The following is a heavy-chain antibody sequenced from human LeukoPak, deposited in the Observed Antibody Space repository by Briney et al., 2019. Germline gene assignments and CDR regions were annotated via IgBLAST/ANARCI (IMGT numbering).Heavy chain of an antibody. CDR1: GYTFTSYD. CDR2: MNPNSGNT. V-gene: IGHV1-8*01. Sequence: ASVKVSCKASGYTFTSYDINWVRQATGQGLEWMGWMNPNSGNTGYAQKFQGRVTITRNTSISTADMELSSLRSEDTAVYYCARGNPLQISLMALYSVSYDSSGSNDYWGQGTLVTVSS. D-gene: IGHD3-22*01. CDR3: ARGNPLQISLMALYSVSYDSSGSNDY. J-gene: IGHJ4*02.